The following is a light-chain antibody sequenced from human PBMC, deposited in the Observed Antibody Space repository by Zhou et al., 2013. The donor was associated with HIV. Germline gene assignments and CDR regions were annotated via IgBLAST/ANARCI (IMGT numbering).Light chain of an antibody. V-gene: IGKV3-15*01. CDR3: QQYDKWPTT. CDR1: QSLSSN. Sequence: EIVVTQSPGTLSLSPGERATLSCRASQSLSSNYVAWYQQKPGQPPRLLIFDASTRATGLPARFSGSGSGTEFTLTITSMQSEDFAVYYCQQYDKWPTTFGQGTKVEIK. CDR2: DAS. J-gene: IGKJ1*01.